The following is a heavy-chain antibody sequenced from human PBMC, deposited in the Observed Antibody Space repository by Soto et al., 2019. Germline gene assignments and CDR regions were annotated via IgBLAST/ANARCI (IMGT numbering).Heavy chain of an antibody. D-gene: IGHD3-10*01. J-gene: IGHJ4*02. CDR3: ARDRLGFGDLDS. CDR2: VSSGGGAT. V-gene: IGHV3-23*01. CDR1: GFTFDNHA. Sequence: GGSPRLSCAASGFTFDNHAMTWLRQAPGKGLEWVATVSSGGGATYYADSVKGRFTVSRANSKNTVSLHMDSLRADDTARYYCARDRLGFGDLDSWGPGTLVTVSS.